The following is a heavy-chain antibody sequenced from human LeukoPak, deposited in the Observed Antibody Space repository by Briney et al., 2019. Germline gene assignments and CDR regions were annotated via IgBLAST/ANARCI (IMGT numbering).Heavy chain of an antibody. Sequence: GGSLRLSCAASGFTFSSYAMSWVRQAPGKGLEWVSAISGSGGSTYYADSVKGRFTISRDNSKNTLYLQMNSLRAEDTAVYYCARDRWLQFWGFDYWGQGTLVTVSS. CDR2: ISGSGGST. CDR3: ARDRWLQFWGFDY. J-gene: IGHJ4*02. V-gene: IGHV3-23*01. D-gene: IGHD5-24*01. CDR1: GFTFSSYA.